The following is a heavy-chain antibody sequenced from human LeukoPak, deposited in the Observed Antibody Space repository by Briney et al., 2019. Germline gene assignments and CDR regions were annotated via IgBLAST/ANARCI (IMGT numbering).Heavy chain of an antibody. J-gene: IGHJ4*02. V-gene: IGHV3-30-3*01. CDR3: AKGPDGDILTGYSPFDY. CDR1: EFTFSHYA. Sequence: GGSLRLSCAASEFTFSHYAMHWVRQAPDKGLEWVAVISYDGSNKYYADSVKGRFTISRDNSKNTLYLQMNSLRAEDTAVYYCAKGPDGDILTGYSPFDYWGQGTLVTVSS. D-gene: IGHD3-9*01. CDR2: ISYDGSNK.